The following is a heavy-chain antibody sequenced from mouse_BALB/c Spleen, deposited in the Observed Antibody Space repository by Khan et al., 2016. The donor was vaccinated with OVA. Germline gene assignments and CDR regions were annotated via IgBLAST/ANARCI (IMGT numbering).Heavy chain of an antibody. J-gene: IGHJ2*01. Sequence: DVKLQESGPGLVKPSQSLSLTCTVTGYSITSGYGWNWIRQFPGNKLEWMGYISYISSTNYNPSLKNRISITRDTSKNQFFLQLNSVTTEDTATYYWARTARIKYWGQGTTLTVSS. CDR3: ARTARIKY. CDR1: GYSITSGYG. V-gene: IGHV3-2*02. CDR2: ISYISST. D-gene: IGHD1-2*01.